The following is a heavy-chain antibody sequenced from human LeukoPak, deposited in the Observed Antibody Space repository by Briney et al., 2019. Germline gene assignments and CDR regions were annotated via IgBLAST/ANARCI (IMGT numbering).Heavy chain of an antibody. J-gene: IGHJ5*02. D-gene: IGHD6-19*01. CDR3: ARDRGWTASPGVPSWFAP. CDR1: GGSINSDNYY. CDR2: IYTTGGP. Sequence: SETLSLTCTVSGGSINSDNYYWTWLRQPAGKGLEWIGRIYTTGGPSHNPSLKSRFTMSIDTSKNQFSLKLSSVSAADTALFYCARDRGWTASPGVPSWFAPWGQGPLVLVSA. V-gene: IGHV4-61*02.